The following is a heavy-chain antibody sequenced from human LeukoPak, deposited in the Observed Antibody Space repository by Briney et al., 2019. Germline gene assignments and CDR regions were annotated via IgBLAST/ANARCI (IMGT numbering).Heavy chain of an antibody. J-gene: IGHJ4*02. Sequence: PSETLSLTCTVSGGSISSGDYYWSWIRQPPGKGLEWIGYIYYSGSTNYNPSLKSRVTISVDTSKNQFSLKLSSVTAADTAVYYCARDRGVGDYYDYWGQGTLVTVSS. CDR3: ARDRGVGDYYDY. CDR1: GGSISSGDYY. D-gene: IGHD3-10*01. V-gene: IGHV4-61*08. CDR2: IYYSGST.